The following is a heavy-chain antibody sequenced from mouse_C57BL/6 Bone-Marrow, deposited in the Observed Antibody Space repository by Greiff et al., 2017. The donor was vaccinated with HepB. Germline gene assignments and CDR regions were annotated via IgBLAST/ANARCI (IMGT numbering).Heavy chain of an antibody. CDR1: GFTFSDYY. Sequence: EVKLMESGGGLVQPGGSLKLSCAASGFTFSDYYMYWVRQTPEKRLEWVAYISNGGGSTYYPDTVKGRFTISRDNAKNTLYLQMSRLKSEDTAMYYCARQYGSSSLYYAMDYWGQGTSVTVSS. V-gene: IGHV5-12*01. J-gene: IGHJ4*01. CDR2: ISNGGGST. CDR3: ARQYGSSSLYYAMDY. D-gene: IGHD1-1*01.